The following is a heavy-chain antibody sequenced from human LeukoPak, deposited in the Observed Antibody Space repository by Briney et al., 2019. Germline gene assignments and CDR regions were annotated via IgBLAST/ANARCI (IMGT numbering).Heavy chain of an antibody. V-gene: IGHV1-69*04. CDR1: GGTFSSYA. J-gene: IGHJ3*02. CDR3: ATDPGSRDAFDI. D-gene: IGHD6-13*01. Sequence: ASVKVSCKASGGTFSSYAISWVRQAPGQGLEWMGRIIPILGIANYAQKFQGRVTMTEDTSTDTAYMELSSLRSEDTAVYYCATDPGSRDAFDIWGQGTMVTVSS. CDR2: IIPILGIA.